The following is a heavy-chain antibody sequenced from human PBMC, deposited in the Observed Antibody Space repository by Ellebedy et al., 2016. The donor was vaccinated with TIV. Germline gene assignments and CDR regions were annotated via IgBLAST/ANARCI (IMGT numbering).Heavy chain of an antibody. D-gene: IGHD3-22*01. Sequence: SVKVSXXASGGTFSSYAISWVRQAPGQGLEWMGGIIPIFGTANYAQKFQGRVTITADESTSTAYMELSSLRSEDTAVYYCARDLLGYYYDSSGYDDIWGQGTMVTVSS. CDR3: ARDLLGYYYDSSGYDDI. CDR2: IIPIFGTA. V-gene: IGHV1-69*13. J-gene: IGHJ3*02. CDR1: GGTFSSYA.